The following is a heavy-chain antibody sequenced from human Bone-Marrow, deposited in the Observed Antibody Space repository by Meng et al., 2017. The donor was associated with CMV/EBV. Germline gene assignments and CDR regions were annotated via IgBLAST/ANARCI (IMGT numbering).Heavy chain of an antibody. CDR1: GFTVSSNY. V-gene: IGHV3-66*02. CDR2: IYSGGST. CDR3: AKMPGTTGRGYYYYGMDV. D-gene: IGHD1-7*01. J-gene: IGHJ6*02. Sequence: GESLKISCAASGFTVSSNYMSWVRQAPGKGLEWVSVIYSGGSTYYADSVKGRFTISRDNSKNTLYLQMNSLRAEDTAVYYCAKMPGTTGRGYYYYGMDVWGQGTTVTVSS.